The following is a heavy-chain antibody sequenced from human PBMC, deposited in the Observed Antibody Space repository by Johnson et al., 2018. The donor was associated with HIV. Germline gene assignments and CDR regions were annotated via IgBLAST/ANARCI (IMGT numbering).Heavy chain of an antibody. D-gene: IGHD6-19*01. J-gene: IGHJ3*02. V-gene: IGHV3-23*04. Sequence: VQLVESVGGVVQPGRSLRLSCAASGFTFSSYAMHWVRQAPGKGLEWVAVISGRGGCTYYADSVKGRFTISRDNSKNTLYLQMNSLRAEDTALYYCAKDRSTGWYPAFDIWGQGTMATVSS. CDR3: AKDRSTGWYPAFDI. CDR2: ISGRGGCT. CDR1: GFTFSSYA.